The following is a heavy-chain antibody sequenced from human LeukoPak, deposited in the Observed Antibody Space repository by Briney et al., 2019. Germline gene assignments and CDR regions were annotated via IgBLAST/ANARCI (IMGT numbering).Heavy chain of an antibody. D-gene: IGHD5-18*01. Sequence: GGSLRLSCAASGFTFSGYPMHWVRQAPGKGLEWVAVISYDGSNKYYADSVKGRFTISRDNSKSTLYLQMNSLRAEDTAVYYCARDRRGIQLWLRSHYYGMDVWGQGTTVTVSS. V-gene: IGHV3-30-3*01. CDR1: GFTFSGYP. J-gene: IGHJ6*02. CDR3: ARDRRGIQLWLRSHYYGMDV. CDR2: ISYDGSNK.